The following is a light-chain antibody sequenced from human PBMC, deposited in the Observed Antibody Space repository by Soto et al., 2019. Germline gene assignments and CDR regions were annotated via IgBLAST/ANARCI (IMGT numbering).Light chain of an antibody. V-gene: IGKV2-30*01. CDR1: QSLVYSDGYTY. Sequence: EVVMTQSPLSLPVTLGQPASISCRSSQSLVYSDGYTYLNWFPQRPGQSPRRLIYKVSNRDSGVPDRFSGSGSGTDFTLKISRVEAEDVAVYYCMQGTHWPWTFGQGTKVDI. CDR2: KVS. CDR3: MQGTHWPWT. J-gene: IGKJ1*01.